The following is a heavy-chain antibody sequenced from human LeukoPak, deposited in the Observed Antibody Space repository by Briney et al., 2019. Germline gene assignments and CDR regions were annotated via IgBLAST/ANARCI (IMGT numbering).Heavy chain of an antibody. Sequence: GESLKISCQGSGYSFTSYWIGWVRQMPGKGLEWMGIIYPGDSDTRHSPSFQGQVTISADKSISTAYLQWSSLKASDTAMYYCARVGHRGYSYGYFNYWGQGTLVTVSS. CDR1: GYSFTSYW. V-gene: IGHV5-51*01. D-gene: IGHD5-18*01. CDR2: IYPGDSDT. J-gene: IGHJ4*02. CDR3: ARVGHRGYSYGYFNY.